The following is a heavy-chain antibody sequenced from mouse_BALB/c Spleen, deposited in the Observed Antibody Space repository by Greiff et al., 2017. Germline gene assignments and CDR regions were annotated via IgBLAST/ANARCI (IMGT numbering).Heavy chain of an antibody. J-gene: IGHJ1*01. D-gene: IGHD4-1*01. V-gene: IGHV2-9-2*01. Sequence: QVQLQQSGPGLVAPSQSLSITCTVSGFSLTSYDISWIRQPPGKGLEWLGVIWTGGGTNYNSAFMSRLSISKDNSKSQVFLKMNSLQTDDTAIYYCVRANWAYWYFDVWGAGTTVTVSS. CDR2: IWTGGGT. CDR1: GFSLTSYD. CDR3: VRANWAYWYFDV.